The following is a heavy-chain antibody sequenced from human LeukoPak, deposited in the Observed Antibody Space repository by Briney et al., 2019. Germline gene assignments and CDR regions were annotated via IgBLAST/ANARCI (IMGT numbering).Heavy chain of an antibody. CDR2: INPNTGGT. CDR1: GYTFTEYY. CDR3: ARDLDDILTGYSFLIDD. Sequence: ASVKVSCKASGYTFTEYYIHWVRQAPGQGLEWMGWINPNTGGTNSAQRFQGRVTMTRDTSISTVYLELSRLRSDDTAVYYCARDLDDILTGYSFLIDDWGQGTLVTVSS. J-gene: IGHJ4*02. V-gene: IGHV1-2*02. D-gene: IGHD3-9*01.